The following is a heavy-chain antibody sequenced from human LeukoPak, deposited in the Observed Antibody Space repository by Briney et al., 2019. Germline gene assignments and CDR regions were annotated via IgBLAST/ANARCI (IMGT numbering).Heavy chain of an antibody. CDR3: ARDASYYDYVWGSYSNYYYGMDV. CDR1: GLAFKNYW. Sequence: GGSLRLSCLGTGLAFKNYWMTGVRQAPGKGLEWVANIKQDGSEKYYVDSGKGRFTISRDNAKNSLYLPMNSLRAEYTAVYYCARDASYYDYVWGSYSNYYYGMDVWGQGTTVTVSS. D-gene: IGHD3-16*01. J-gene: IGHJ6*02. CDR2: IKQDGSEK. V-gene: IGHV3-7*01.